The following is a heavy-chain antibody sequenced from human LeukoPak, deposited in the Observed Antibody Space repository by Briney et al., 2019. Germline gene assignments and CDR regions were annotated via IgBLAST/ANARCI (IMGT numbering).Heavy chain of an antibody. D-gene: IGHD6-13*01. CDR1: GFTFSSYA. CDR2: ISGSGGST. CDR3: AKDPGGSSSWYHYYYYMDV. Sequence: GGSLRLSCAASGFTFSSYAMSWVRQAPGKGLEWVSAISGSGGSTYYADSVKGRFTISRDNSKNTLYLQMNSLRAEDTAVYYCAKDPGGSSSWYHYYYYMDVWGKGTTVTVSS. V-gene: IGHV3-23*01. J-gene: IGHJ6*03.